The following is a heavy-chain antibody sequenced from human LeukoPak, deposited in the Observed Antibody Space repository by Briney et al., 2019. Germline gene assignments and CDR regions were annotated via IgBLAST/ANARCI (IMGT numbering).Heavy chain of an antibody. V-gene: IGHV3-33*01. Sequence: HPGGSLRLSCAASGFTFSSYGMPWVRQAPGKGLEWVAVIWYDGSNKYYADSVKGRFTISRDNSKNTLYLQMNSLRAEDTAVYYCARGPSNYDFWSGYRQYYYGMDVWGQGTTVTVSS. CDR1: GFTFSSYG. J-gene: IGHJ6*02. D-gene: IGHD3-3*01. CDR3: ARGPSNYDFWSGYRQYYYGMDV. CDR2: IWYDGSNK.